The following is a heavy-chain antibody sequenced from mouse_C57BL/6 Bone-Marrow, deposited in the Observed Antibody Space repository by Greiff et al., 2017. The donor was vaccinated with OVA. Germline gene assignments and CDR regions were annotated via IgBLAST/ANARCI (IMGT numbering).Heavy chain of an antibody. V-gene: IGHV10-1*01. Sequence: EVKLMESGGGLVQPKGSLKLSCAASGFSFNTYAMNWVRQAPGKGLEWVARIRSKSNNYATYYADSVKDRFTISRDDSESMLYLQMNNLKTEDTAMYYCSLLLRRTGYAMDYWGQGTSVTVSS. CDR2: IRSKSNNYAT. CDR1: GFSFNTYA. J-gene: IGHJ4*01. D-gene: IGHD1-1*01. CDR3: SLLLRRTGYAMDY.